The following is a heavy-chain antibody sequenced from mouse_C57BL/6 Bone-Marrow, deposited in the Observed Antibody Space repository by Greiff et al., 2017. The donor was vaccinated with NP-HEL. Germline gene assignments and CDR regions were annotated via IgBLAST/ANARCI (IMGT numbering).Heavy chain of an antibody. V-gene: IGHV1-80*01. CDR1: GYEFSNYW. CDR3: ARGAY. J-gene: IGHJ3*01. Sequence: VQLQQSGAELVKPGASVKISCKASGYEFSNYWMNWVKQRPGKGLEWIGQIYTGDGDANYNGKFKDKATRTADKSSSTTYMQLSRLTSEDSAVYFCARGAYWGQGTLVTVSA. CDR2: IYTGDGDA.